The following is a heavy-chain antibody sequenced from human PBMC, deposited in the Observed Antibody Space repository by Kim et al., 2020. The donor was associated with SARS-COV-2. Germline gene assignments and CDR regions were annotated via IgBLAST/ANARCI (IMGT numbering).Heavy chain of an antibody. J-gene: IGHJ5*02. CDR3: ARNVYDYVWGSYRYYWFDP. V-gene: IGHV3-53*01. Sequence: GGSLRLSCAASGFTVSSNYMSWVRQAPGKGLEWVSVIYSGGSTYYADSVKGRFTISRDNSKNTLYLQMNSLRAEDTAVYYCARNVYDYVWGSYRYYWFDPWGQGTLVTVSS. CDR1: GFTVSSNY. CDR2: IYSGGST. D-gene: IGHD3-16*02.